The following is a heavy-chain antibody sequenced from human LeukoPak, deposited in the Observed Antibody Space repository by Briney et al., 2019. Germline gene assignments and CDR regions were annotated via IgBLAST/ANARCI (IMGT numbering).Heavy chain of an antibody. D-gene: IGHD1-7*01. CDR1: GFTFSSYW. Sequence: GGSLRLSCAASGFTFSSYWMHWVRQAPGKGLVWVSRINSDGSSTSYADSVKGRFTISRDNAKNTLYLQMNSLRAEDTAVYYCARRGNYRSNDNWFDPWGPGTLVTVSS. CDR3: ARRGNYRSNDNWFDP. J-gene: IGHJ5*01. CDR2: INSDGSST. V-gene: IGHV3-74*01.